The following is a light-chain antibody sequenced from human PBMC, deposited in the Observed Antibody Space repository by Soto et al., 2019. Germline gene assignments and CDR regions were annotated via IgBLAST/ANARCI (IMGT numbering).Light chain of an antibody. CDR2: GAS. CDR1: QSISSY. CDR3: QQYDSYPLA. J-gene: IGKJ4*01. V-gene: IGKV3-15*01. Sequence: MTQSPSSLSASVGDRVTITCRASQSISSYLAWYQQKPGQAPRLLIYGASTRATGIPARFSGSGSGTEFTLTISSLQPEDFATYYCQQYDSYPLAFGGGTKVDIK.